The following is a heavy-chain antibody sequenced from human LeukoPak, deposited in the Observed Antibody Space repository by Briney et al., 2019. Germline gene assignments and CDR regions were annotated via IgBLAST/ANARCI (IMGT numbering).Heavy chain of an antibody. D-gene: IGHD3-22*01. CDR1: GFTVSSNY. CDR2: ISGSGGSA. V-gene: IGHV3-23*01. Sequence: DPGGSLRLSCAASGFTVSSNYMSWVRQAPGKGLEWVSAISGSGGSAYYADSVRGRFTISRDNSKNTLYMQMNSLRAEDTAVYYCAKGLYYDRSGYLPGDYWGQGTLVTVSS. CDR3: AKGLYYDRSGYLPGDY. J-gene: IGHJ4*02.